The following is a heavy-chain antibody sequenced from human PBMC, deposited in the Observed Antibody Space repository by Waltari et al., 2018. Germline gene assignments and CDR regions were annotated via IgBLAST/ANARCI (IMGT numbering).Heavy chain of an antibody. J-gene: IGHJ6*02. V-gene: IGHV3-49*03. CDR2: IRSKIYGGTA. D-gene: IGHD3-16*01. CDR1: GFTFGAHA. CDR3: SRVSASGDGMDV. Sequence: EVKLVESGGGLVQPGRSLRLSCTTSGFTFGAHALSWFRQAPGKGLEWVGFIRSKIYGGTADYAASVKGRFTVSRDDSKSIAYLQMDSLKTEDTAVYYCSRVSASGDGMDVWGQGTTVTVSS.